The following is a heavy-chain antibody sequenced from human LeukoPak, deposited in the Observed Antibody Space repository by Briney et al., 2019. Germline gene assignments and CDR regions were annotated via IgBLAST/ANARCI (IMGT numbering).Heavy chain of an antibody. CDR1: GFTFSSNW. D-gene: IGHD4-17*01. CDR3: AREQTPKYGYYFDY. CDR2: IKQDGSEK. V-gene: IGHV3-7*01. J-gene: IGHJ4*02. Sequence: GGSLRLSCADSGFTFSSNWMSWVRQAPRKGGEWVANIKQDGSEKYYVDSVKGRFTISRDNAKNSLYLQMNSLRAEDTAVYYCAREQTPKYGYYFDYWGQGTLVTVSS.